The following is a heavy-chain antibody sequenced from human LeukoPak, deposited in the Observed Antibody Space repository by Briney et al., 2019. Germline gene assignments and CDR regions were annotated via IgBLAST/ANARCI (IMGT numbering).Heavy chain of an antibody. Sequence: SETLSLACSVSGGSISSYYWSWIRQPPGKGLEWIGYIYYSGSTNYNPSLKSRVTISVDTSKNQFSLRLSSVTAADTAVYYCARSVEGYCSGGSCYSYYYYMDVWGKGTTVTVSS. CDR3: ARSVEGYCSGGSCYSYYYYMDV. J-gene: IGHJ6*03. CDR2: IYYSGST. D-gene: IGHD2-15*01. CDR1: GGSISSYY. V-gene: IGHV4-59*01.